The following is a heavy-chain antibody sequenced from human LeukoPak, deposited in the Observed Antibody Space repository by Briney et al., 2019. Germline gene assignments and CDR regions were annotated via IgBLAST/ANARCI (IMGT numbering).Heavy chain of an antibody. CDR1: GYSFTGYW. CDR2: IYPGDSDT. V-gene: IGHV5-51*01. CDR3: ARRANWDFGAPHYYYYMDV. Sequence: KAGESLKISCKASGYSFTGYWIGWVRQMPGKGLEWMGIIYPGDSDTRYSPSFQGQVTISADKSISTAYLQWSSLKASDTVMYYCARRANWDFGAPHYYYYMDVWGKGTTVTVSS. D-gene: IGHD3-10*01. J-gene: IGHJ6*03.